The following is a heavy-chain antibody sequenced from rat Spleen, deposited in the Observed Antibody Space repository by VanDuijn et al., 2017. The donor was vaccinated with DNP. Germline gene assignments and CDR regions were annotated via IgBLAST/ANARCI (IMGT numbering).Heavy chain of an antibody. CDR2: ISTSGGST. V-gene: IGHV5-25*01. D-gene: IGHD1-1*01. CDR3: ATETNYYSGDVGYFDY. CDR1: GFTFSNSD. J-gene: IGHJ2*01. Sequence: EVQLVESGGGLVQPGRSMKLSCAASGFTFSNSDMAWVRQAPTKGVEWVASISTSGGSTYYRDSVKGRFTISRDNAKSTLYLQMDSLRSEDTATYYCATETNYYSGDVGYFDYWGQGLIVTVSS.